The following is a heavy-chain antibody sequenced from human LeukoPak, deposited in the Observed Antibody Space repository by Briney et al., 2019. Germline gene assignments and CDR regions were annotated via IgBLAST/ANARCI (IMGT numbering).Heavy chain of an antibody. D-gene: IGHD6-19*01. J-gene: IGHJ4*02. CDR3: XXXXRGSGWYAKENSLDY. CDR2: ISGSGSST. CDR1: GFTFDDHY. V-gene: IGHV3-11*04. Sequence: GGSLRLSCAGSGFTFDDHYMSWVRQAPGKGLEWVAYISGSGSSTYAADSVKGRFTISRDNSKNTLYLQMNSLRAEDTAVYYCXXXXRGSGWYAKENSLDYWGQGTLVTVSS.